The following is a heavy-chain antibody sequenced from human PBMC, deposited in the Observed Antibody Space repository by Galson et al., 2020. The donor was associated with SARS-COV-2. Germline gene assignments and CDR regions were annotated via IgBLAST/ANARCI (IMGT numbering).Heavy chain of an antibody. J-gene: IGHJ5*02. D-gene: IGHD2-2*01. V-gene: IGHV4-61*01. Sequence: SETLSLTCTVSGGSVSSGSYYWSWIRQPPGKGLEWIGYIYYSGSTNYNPSLKSRVTISVDTSKNQFSLKLSSVTAADTAVYYCAREDQLPPNWFDPWGQGTLVTVSS. CDR2: IYYSGST. CDR3: AREDQLPPNWFDP. CDR1: GGSVSSGSYY.